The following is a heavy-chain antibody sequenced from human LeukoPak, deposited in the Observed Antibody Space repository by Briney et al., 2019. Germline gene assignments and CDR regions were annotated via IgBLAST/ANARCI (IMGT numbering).Heavy chain of an antibody. Sequence: PGGSLRLSCVASGFTFSSYSMNWVRQVPGKGLEWVSSISSSSSYIYYADSVKGRFTISRDNAKNSLYLQMNSLRAEDTAVYYCARLANYYDSSGDGFDIWGQGTMVTVSS. D-gene: IGHD3-22*01. CDR2: ISSSSSYI. CDR3: ARLANYYDSSGDGFDI. V-gene: IGHV3-21*01. CDR1: GFTFSSYS. J-gene: IGHJ3*02.